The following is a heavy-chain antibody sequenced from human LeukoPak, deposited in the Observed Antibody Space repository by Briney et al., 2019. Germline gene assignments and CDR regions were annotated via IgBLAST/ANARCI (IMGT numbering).Heavy chain of an antibody. Sequence: RWVPYLQEKDLEWMGRIDPIDSYTDYSPSFQGHVTFSVDKSINTAYLQWSSLKASDTAMYYCARQTTVTTQPDYWGQGTLVTVSS. CDR3: ARQTTVTTQPDY. J-gene: IGHJ4*02. CDR2: IDPIDSYT. V-gene: IGHV5-10-1*01. D-gene: IGHD4-17*01.